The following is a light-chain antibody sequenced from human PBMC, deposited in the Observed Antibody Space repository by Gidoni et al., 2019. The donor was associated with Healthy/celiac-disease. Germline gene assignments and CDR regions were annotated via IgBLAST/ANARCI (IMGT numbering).Light chain of an antibody. J-gene: IGKJ5*01. CDR1: QGISSY. Sequence: IQLNQFPSFLSASVGDRVPITCRASQGISSYLAWYQPKPGTAPMLLIYAASTLQSWVPSRFSGSGSGTEFTLTISSLHPEDFATYSCQQLNSYPITFGQGTRLEIK. CDR2: AAS. V-gene: IGKV1-9*01. CDR3: QQLNSYPIT.